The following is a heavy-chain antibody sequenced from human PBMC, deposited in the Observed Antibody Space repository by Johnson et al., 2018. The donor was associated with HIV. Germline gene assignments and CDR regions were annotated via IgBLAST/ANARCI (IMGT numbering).Heavy chain of an antibody. Sequence: QVLLVESGGGVVQPGRSLRLSCAASGFTFSSYGMHWVRQAPGKGLEWVAVIWYDGSNKYYADSVKGRFTISRDNSKSTVYLQMNRLRPEDSAVYFCAKTQSSIGGLDAFDLWGQGTQVIVAS. CDR2: IWYDGSNK. V-gene: IGHV3-33*06. J-gene: IGHJ3*01. CDR3: AKTQSSIGGLDAFDL. D-gene: IGHD6-6*01. CDR1: GFTFSSYG.